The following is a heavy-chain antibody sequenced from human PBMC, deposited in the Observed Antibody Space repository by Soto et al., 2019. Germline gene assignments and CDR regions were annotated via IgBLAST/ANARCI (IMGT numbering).Heavy chain of an antibody. CDR3: ARELGGYSSSWYYYYGMDV. CDR2: INPNSGGT. D-gene: IGHD6-13*01. CDR1: GYAFTGYY. J-gene: IGHJ6*02. V-gene: IGHV1-2*04. Sequence: ASVKVSCKASGYAFTGYYMHWVRQAPGQGLEWMGWINPNSGGTNYAQKFQGWVTMTRDTSISTAYMELSRLRSDDTAVYYCARELGGYSSSWYYYYGMDVWGQGTTVTVSS.